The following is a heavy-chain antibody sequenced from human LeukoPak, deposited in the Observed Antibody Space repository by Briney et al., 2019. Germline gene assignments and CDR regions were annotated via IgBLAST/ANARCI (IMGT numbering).Heavy chain of an antibody. J-gene: IGHJ4*02. D-gene: IGHD6-13*01. CDR2: IYHSGST. CDR1: GGSISSYY. Sequence: PSETLSLTCTVSGGSISSYYWSWIRQPPGKGLEWIGEIYHSGSTNYNPSLKSRVTISVDKSKNQFSLKLSSVTGADTAVYYCARLKGIAAAGLHFDYWGQGTLVTVSS. V-gene: IGHV4-59*12. CDR3: ARLKGIAAAGLHFDY.